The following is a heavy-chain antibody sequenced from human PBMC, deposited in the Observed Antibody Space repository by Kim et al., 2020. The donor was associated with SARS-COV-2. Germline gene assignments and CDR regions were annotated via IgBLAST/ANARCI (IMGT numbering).Heavy chain of an antibody. CDR2: LTSDGDDT. CDR3: TKNPTLTKPSY. CDR1: GFTFSSYA. Sequence: GGSLRLSCAASGFTFSSYAMSWVRQAPGKGLEWVSALTSDGDDTYYIDSVMGRFTISRDNSKNTLYLEMSSLRAEDTAMYYCTKNPTLTKPSYWGRGTLVTVSS. J-gene: IGHJ4*02. V-gene: IGHV3-23*01. D-gene: IGHD4-17*01.